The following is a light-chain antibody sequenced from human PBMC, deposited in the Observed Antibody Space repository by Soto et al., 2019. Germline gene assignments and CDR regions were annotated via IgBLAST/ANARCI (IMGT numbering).Light chain of an antibody. V-gene: IGKV1-6*01. Sequence: LQIIQSRASLSASVGDRLTITCRASQTIRNDLGWYQQKPGKAPKLLIYAASSLQSGVPSRFGGSGSGTDFTLTISSLQPEDFATYYCLHDYNYPRTFGQGTKVDIK. J-gene: IGKJ1*01. CDR1: QTIRND. CDR3: LHDYNYPRT. CDR2: AAS.